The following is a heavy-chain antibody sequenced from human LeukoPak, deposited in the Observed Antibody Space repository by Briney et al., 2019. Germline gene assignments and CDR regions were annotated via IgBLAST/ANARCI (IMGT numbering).Heavy chain of an antibody. V-gene: IGHV3-30*04. CDR2: ISYHGSDE. J-gene: IGHJ3*02. D-gene: IGHD3-10*01. CDR1: GFTFSSYA. Sequence: GGSLRLSCAASGFTFSSYAMHWVRQAPGKGLEWVAVISYHGSDEYYADSVKGRFTISRDNSKSTLYLQMNSLRAEDTAVYYCARARGAPPLMRNDGFDIWGQGTMVTVSS. CDR3: ARARGAPPLMRNDGFDI.